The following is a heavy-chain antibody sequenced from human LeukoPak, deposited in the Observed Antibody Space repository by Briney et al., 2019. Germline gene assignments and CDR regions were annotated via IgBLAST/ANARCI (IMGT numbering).Heavy chain of an antibody. CDR2: IYYSGST. J-gene: IGHJ4*02. V-gene: IGHV4-39*07. D-gene: IGHD6-19*01. Sequence: SETLSLTCTVSGGSISSYYWGWIRQPPGKGLEWIGSIYYSGSTYYNPSLKSRVTISVDTSKNQFSLKLSSVTAADTAVYYCARAYSGGWYLVYWGQGTLVTVSS. CDR3: ARAYSGGWYLVY. CDR1: GGSISSYY.